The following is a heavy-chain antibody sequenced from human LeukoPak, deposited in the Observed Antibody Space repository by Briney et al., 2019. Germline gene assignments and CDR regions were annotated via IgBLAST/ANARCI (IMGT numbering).Heavy chain of an antibody. CDR1: GGTFSSYA. V-gene: IGHV3-23*01. J-gene: IGHJ4*02. CDR2: ISGSGGST. Sequence: ASVKVSCKASGGTFSSYAMSWVRQAPGKGLEWVSAISGSGGSTYYADSVKGRFTISRDNSKNTLYLQMNSLRAEDTAVYYCAELNWGTDYWGQGTLVTVSS. CDR3: AELNWGTDY. D-gene: IGHD7-27*01.